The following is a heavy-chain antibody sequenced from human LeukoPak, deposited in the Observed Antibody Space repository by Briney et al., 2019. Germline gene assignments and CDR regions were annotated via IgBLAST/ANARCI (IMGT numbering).Heavy chain of an antibody. D-gene: IGHD3-10*01. Sequence: PSETLSLTCAVSGGSISGYYWCWVRQPPGKGLEWVWYIYYNGSTNYNPSLNCRVAISVDSSKNQYSLRLTSVTAAGTAVYYSARDYGSGSSQIFAFWGQGILVTVSS. J-gene: IGHJ4*02. CDR1: GGSISGYY. CDR3: ARDYGSGSSQIFAF. V-gene: IGHV4-59*12. CDR2: IYYNGST.